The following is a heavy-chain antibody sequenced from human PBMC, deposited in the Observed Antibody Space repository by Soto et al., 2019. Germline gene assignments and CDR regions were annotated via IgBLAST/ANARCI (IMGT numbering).Heavy chain of an antibody. CDR1: GGSFSSSSYY. D-gene: IGHD3-16*01. CDR2: IYYSGST. CDR3: ARRTVNLRTFYRGLKTLCFDP. V-gene: IGHV4-39*01. J-gene: IGHJ5*02. Sequence: QLQLQESGPGLVKPSETLSLTCAVSGGSFSSSSYYWGWNRQPPGKGLEWIGSIYYSGSTYYTPSRQSRVAISVDTSNNQSTLTLNAVTAADTAVYYGARRTVNLRTFYRGLKTLCFDPWGQGTLVTVSS.